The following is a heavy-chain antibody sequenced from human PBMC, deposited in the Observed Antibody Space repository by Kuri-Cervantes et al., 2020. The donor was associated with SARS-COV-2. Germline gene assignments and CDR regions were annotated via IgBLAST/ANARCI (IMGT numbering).Heavy chain of an antibody. V-gene: IGHV3-21*01. CDR3: ARDQCSSTSCYGTYYYYYYGMDV. CDR2: ISSSSSSYI. D-gene: IGHD2-2*01. Sequence: GESLKISCAASGFTFSSYSMNWVRQAPGKGLEWVSSISSSSSSYIYYADSVKGRFTISRDNAKNSLYLQMNSLRAEDTAVYYCARDQCSSTSCYGTYYYYYYGMDVWGQGTTVTVSS. CDR1: GFTFSSYS. J-gene: IGHJ6*02.